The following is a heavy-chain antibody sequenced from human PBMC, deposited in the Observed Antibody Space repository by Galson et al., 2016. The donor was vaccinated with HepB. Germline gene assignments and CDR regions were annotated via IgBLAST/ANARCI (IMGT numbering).Heavy chain of an antibody. CDR2: ISGSGGST. J-gene: IGHJ4*02. D-gene: IGHD3-9*01. CDR3: ATGFGATYYDILTGNDG. Sequence: SLRLSCAASGFALGGYAMSWVRQAPGKGLEWVSGISGSGGSTYYADSVKGRFSISRDNLKNTVDLQMNSLRAEDTAVYYCATGFGATYYDILTGNDGWGQGTLVTVSS. V-gene: IGHV3-23*01. CDR1: GFALGGYA.